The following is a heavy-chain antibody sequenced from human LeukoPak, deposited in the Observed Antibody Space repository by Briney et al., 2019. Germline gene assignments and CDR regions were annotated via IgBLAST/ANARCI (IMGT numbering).Heavy chain of an antibody. CDR2: IYYSGRT. CDR1: GGSISSGGYY. CDR3: ARIPDGYSFGWFDS. V-gene: IGHV4-30-4*01. Sequence: SQTLSLTCTVSGGSISSGGYYWSWIRQHPGEGLEWIGYIYYSGRTNYNPSLKSRVTVSVDTSKNQFSLKMTSMTAADTAVYFCARIPDGYSFGWFDSWGQGTLVTVSS. D-gene: IGHD5-18*01. J-gene: IGHJ5*01.